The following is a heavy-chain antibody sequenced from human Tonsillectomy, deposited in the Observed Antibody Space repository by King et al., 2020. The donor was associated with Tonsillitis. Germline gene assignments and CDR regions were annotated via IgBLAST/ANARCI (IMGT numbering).Heavy chain of an antibody. V-gene: IGHV3-72*01. CDR3: ARYCLGSGSYRGFDY. D-gene: IGHD3-10*01. J-gene: IGHJ4*02. Sequence: VQLVESGGDLVQPGGSLRLSCAASGFTFSDHYMDWVRQAPGKGLEWVGRIRNRVNSYSTEYAASVRGRFTVPRDDSKNSLFLQINSLRTEDTAVYYRARYCLGSGSYRGFDYWGQGTLVTVSS. CDR1: GFTFSDHY. CDR2: IRNRVNSYST.